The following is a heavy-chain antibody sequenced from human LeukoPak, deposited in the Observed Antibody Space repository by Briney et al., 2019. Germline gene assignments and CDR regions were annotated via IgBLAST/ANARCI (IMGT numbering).Heavy chain of an antibody. D-gene: IGHD3-9*01. CDR3: AGPHDYHYDILTFYY. J-gene: IGHJ4*02. CDR2: ISGSGGST. Sequence: PGGSLRLSCAASGFTFSSYAMSWVRQAPGKGLEWVSAISGSGGSTYYADSVKGRFTIPRDNSKNTLYLQMNSLRAEDTAVYYCAGPHDYHYDILTFYYWGQGTLVTVSS. CDR1: GFTFSSYA. V-gene: IGHV3-23*01.